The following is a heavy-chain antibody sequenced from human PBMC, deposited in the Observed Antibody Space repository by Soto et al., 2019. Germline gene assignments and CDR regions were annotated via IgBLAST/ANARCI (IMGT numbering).Heavy chain of an antibody. Sequence: GGSLRLSCAASGFTVGNNYMSWVRQAPGKGLEWVSVLYSGGNTDYADSVKGRFTISRDNSRSTLYLQMNSLRAEDTAMYYCARARDGYNFLYEPTWGQGTLVTVSS. CDR1: GFTVGNNY. V-gene: IGHV3-53*01. CDR3: ARARDGYNFLYEPT. J-gene: IGHJ4*02. CDR2: LYSGGNT. D-gene: IGHD5-12*01.